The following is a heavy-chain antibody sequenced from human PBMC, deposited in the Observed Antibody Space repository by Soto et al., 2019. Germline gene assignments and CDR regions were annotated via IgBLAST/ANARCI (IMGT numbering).Heavy chain of an antibody. D-gene: IGHD6-19*01. CDR2: ISSSSSYI. Sequence: AGGSLRLSCAASGFTFSSYSMNWVRQAPGKGLEWVSSISSSSSYIYYADSVKGRFTISRDNAKNSLYLQMNSLRAEDTAVYYCARDRSSAVPYYYYGMDVWGQGTTVTVSS. V-gene: IGHV3-21*01. CDR1: GFTFSSYS. J-gene: IGHJ6*02. CDR3: ARDRSSAVPYYYYGMDV.